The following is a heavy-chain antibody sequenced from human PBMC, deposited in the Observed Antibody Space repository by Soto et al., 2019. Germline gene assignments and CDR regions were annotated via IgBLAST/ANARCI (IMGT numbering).Heavy chain of an antibody. CDR1: GFTFRTYG. D-gene: IGHD2-2*01. J-gene: IGHJ4*02. CDR2: ISYDGDTK. V-gene: IGHV3-33*05. CDR3: ARDEVPAVVSYGFPTCGIDY. Sequence: PGGSLRLSCAASGFTFRTYGFHWVRQAPGKGLEWVAVISYDGDTKYYADSVKGRFTISRDNSQNMLSLQMNSLRAEDTAVYYCARDEVPAVVSYGFPTCGIDYWGQGILVTVSS.